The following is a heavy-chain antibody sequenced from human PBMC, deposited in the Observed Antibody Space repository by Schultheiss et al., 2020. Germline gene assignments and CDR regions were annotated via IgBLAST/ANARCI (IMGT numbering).Heavy chain of an antibody. J-gene: IGHJ4*02. CDR1: GFTFSSYA. D-gene: IGHD6-19*01. Sequence: GGSLRLSCAASGFTFSSYAMSWVRQAPGKGLEWVSAISGSGGSTYYADSVKGRFTISRDNSKNTLYLQMNSLRAEDTAVYYCAKDIIASWYSSGWRSIGGVIDYWGQGTLVTVSS. CDR3: AKDIIASWYSSGWRSIGGVIDY. V-gene: IGHV3-23*01. CDR2: ISGSGGST.